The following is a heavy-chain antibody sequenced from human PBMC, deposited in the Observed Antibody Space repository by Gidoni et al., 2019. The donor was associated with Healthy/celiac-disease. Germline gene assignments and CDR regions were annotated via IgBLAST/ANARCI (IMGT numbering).Heavy chain of an antibody. CDR2: TRNKANSYTT. V-gene: IGHV3-72*01. J-gene: IGHJ4*02. Sequence: EVQLVESGGGLVQPGGSLRLSGEASGFTFSDHYMYWVRQAPGKGLEWVGRTRNKANSYTTEYAASVKGRFTISRDDSKNSLYLQMNSLKTEDTAVYYCARVSGGIFDYWGQGTLVTVSS. D-gene: IGHD2-15*01. CDR3: ARVSGGIFDY. CDR1: GFTFSDHY.